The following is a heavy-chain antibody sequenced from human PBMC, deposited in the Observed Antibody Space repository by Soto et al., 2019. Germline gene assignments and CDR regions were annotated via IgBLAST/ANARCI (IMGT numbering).Heavy chain of an antibody. Sequence: PGGSLILSCAASGFTFSSYSMNWVRQAPGKGLEWVSSISSSSSYIYYADSVKGRFTISRDNAKNSLYLQMNSLRAEDTAVYYCARGVKYEDYYYYYMDVWGKGTTVTVSS. D-gene: IGHD2-2*01. CDR1: GFTFSSYS. V-gene: IGHV3-21*01. CDR2: ISSSSSYI. CDR3: ARGVKYEDYYYYYMDV. J-gene: IGHJ6*03.